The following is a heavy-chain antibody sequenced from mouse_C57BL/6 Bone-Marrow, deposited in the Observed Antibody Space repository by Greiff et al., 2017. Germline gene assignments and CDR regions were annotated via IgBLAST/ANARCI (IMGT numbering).Heavy chain of an antibody. J-gene: IGHJ4*01. D-gene: IGHD2-10*02. CDR1: GFTFSDYY. CDR3: ARRYGNPYAMDY. V-gene: IGHV5-12*01. Sequence: EVKLVESGGGLVQPGGSLKLSCAASGFTFSDYYMYWVRQTPEKRLEWVAYISNGGGSTYYPDTVKGRFTISRDNAKNTLYLQMSRLKSEDTAMYYCARRYGNPYAMDYWGQGTSVTVSS. CDR2: ISNGGGST.